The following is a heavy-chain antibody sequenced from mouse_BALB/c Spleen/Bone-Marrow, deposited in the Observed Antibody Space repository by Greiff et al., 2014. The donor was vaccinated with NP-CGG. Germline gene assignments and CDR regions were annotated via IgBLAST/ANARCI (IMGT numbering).Heavy chain of an antibody. CDR3: ARDRYDGAMDY. Sequence: QVQLQQSGPGLVAPSQSLSITCTVSGFSLTGYGVNWVRQPPGKGLEWLGMIWGDGSTDYNSALKSRLSISKDNSKSQVFLKMNSLQTDDTARYYYARDRYDGAMDYWGQGTSVTVSS. CDR2: IWGDGST. J-gene: IGHJ4*01. CDR1: GFSLTGYG. D-gene: IGHD2-14*01. V-gene: IGHV2-6-7*01.